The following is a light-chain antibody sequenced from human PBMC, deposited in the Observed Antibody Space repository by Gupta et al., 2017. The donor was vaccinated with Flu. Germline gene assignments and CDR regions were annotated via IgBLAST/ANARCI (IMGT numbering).Light chain of an antibody. CDR3: QVWDSDGDFV. V-gene: IGLV3-21*02. Sequence: SYVLTPSPSVSVAPGQTARLPCAGNDSGSKSVHWYQQRPGQAPILVVYNDNDRPSGIPERFSGSNSGNTATLASSRVEAGDEADYYCQVWDSDGDFVFGTGTKVIVL. CDR2: NDN. J-gene: IGLJ1*01. CDR1: DSGSKS.